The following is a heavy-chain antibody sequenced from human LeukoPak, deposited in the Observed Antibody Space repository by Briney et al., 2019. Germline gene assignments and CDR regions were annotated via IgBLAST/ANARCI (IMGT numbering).Heavy chain of an antibody. CDR1: AFTLSSYA. D-gene: IGHD2-15*01. CDR2: ITTSGVNT. V-gene: IGHV3-23*01. Sequence: GGSLRLSCAASAFTLSSYAMSWVRQAPGKGLEWVSLITTSGVNTYYADSVKGRFTISRDNSKNTLYLQMNSLRAEDTAVYYCARAPWGIVVVVAATDYYYGMDVWGQGTTVTVSS. J-gene: IGHJ6*02. CDR3: ARAPWGIVVVVAATDYYYGMDV.